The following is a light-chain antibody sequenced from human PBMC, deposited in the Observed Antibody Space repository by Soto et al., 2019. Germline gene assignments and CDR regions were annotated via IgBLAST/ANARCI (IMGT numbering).Light chain of an antibody. CDR1: QGISTY. CDR2: AAS. V-gene: IGKV1-39*01. J-gene: IGKJ1*01. CDR3: QQSYSTTWT. Sequence: DIQMTQSPSSLSASVGDRVTITCRASQGISTYLNWYQQKPGKAPKLLIPAASSLQSGVPSRFSGSGSETDFTLTISSLQPEDFATYSCQQSYSTTWTFGQGTKVDIK.